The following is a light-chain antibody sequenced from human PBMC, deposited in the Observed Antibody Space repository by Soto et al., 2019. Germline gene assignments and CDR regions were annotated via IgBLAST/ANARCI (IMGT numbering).Light chain of an antibody. Sequence: DTRMTQAPSTLSASVGDRVTITCRASQTINSWLAWYQQKPGKAPKLLIYDASSLESGVPSRFSGSGSGTDFTLTISCLQSEDFATYYCQQYYSYPRTFGQGTKV. J-gene: IGKJ1*01. CDR2: DAS. CDR3: QQYYSYPRT. CDR1: QTINSW. V-gene: IGKV1-5*01.